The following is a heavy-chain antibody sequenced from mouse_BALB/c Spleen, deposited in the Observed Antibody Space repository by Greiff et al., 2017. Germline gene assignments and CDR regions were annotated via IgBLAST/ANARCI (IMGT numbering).Heavy chain of an antibody. CDR1: GYSITSDYA. J-gene: IGHJ2*01. Sequence: VQLKESGPGLVKPSQSLSLTCTVTGYSITSDYAWNWIRQFPGNKLEWMGYISYSGSTSYNPSLKSRISITRDTSKNQFFLQLNSVTTEDTATYYCARWGDYGNYALDDWGQGTTLTVSS. V-gene: IGHV3-2*02. CDR2: ISYSGST. D-gene: IGHD2-1*01. CDR3: ARWGDYGNYALDD.